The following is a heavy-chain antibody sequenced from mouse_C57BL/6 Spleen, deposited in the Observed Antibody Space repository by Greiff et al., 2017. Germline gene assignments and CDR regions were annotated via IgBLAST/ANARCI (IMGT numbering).Heavy chain of an antibody. CDR2: IHPNSGST. D-gene: IGHD2-1*01. V-gene: IGHV1-64*01. CDR1: GYTFTSYW. J-gene: IGHJ3*01. CDR3: AREDNGNSWFAD. Sequence: VQLQQPGAELVKPGASVKLSCKASGYTFTSYWMHWVKQRPGQGLEWIGMIHPNSGSTNYNEKFKSKATLTVDKSSSTAYMQLSSLTSEDAAVYCCAREDNGNSWFADWGQGTLVTVSA.